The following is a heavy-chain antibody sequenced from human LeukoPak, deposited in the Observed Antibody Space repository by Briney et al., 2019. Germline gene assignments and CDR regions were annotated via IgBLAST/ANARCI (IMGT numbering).Heavy chain of an antibody. CDR1: GGSISSYY. V-gene: IGHV4-59*01. CDR2: IYYSGST. D-gene: IGHD5-18*01. Sequence: PSETLSLTCTVSGGSISSYYWSWIRQPPGKGLEWIGYIYYSGSTNYNPSLKSRVTISVDTSKNQFSLKLSSVTAADTAVYYCARVWGHSYGPLYYYYYGMDVWGQGTTVTVSS. CDR3: ARVWGHSYGPLYYYYYGMDV. J-gene: IGHJ6*02.